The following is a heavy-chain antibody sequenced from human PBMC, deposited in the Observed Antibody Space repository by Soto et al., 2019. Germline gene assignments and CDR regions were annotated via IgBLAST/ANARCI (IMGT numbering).Heavy chain of an antibody. D-gene: IGHD2-15*01. V-gene: IGHV3-30-3*01. Sequence: QVQLVESGGGVVQPGRSLRLSCAASGFTFSSYAMYWVRQAPGKGLEWVAVISYDGNNKYYADSVKGRFTISRDNSKXTXXXQXYSLRAEDTAVYYCARAGCDGGSCYTLVGLRYGMDVWGQGTTVTVSS. CDR2: ISYDGNNK. J-gene: IGHJ6*02. CDR3: ARAGCDGGSCYTLVGLRYGMDV. CDR1: GFTFSSYA.